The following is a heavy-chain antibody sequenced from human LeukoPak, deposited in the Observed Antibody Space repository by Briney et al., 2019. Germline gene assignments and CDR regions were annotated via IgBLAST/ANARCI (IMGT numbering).Heavy chain of an antibody. CDR2: ISGSGGST. Sequence: GGSLRLSCAASGFTFSSYAMSWVRQAPGKGLEWVSAISGSGGSTYSADSVKGRFTISGDNSKNALYLQMNSQRAEDTAVYYCAKEGLWFGEFDFDYWGQGTLVTVSS. CDR3: AKEGLWFGEFDFDY. CDR1: GFTFSSYA. J-gene: IGHJ4*02. D-gene: IGHD3-10*01. V-gene: IGHV3-23*01.